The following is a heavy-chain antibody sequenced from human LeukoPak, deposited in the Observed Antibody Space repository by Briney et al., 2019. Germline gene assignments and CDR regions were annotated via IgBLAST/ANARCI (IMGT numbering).Heavy chain of an antibody. CDR2: IYYSGST. Sequence: PSETLSLTCTVSGGSISSYYWSWIRQPPGKGLEWIGYIYYSGSTNYNPSLKSRVTISVDTSKNQFSLKLSSVTAADTAVYYCARPYSSSKYNYYYYMDVWGKGTTVTVSS. CDR1: GGSISSYY. D-gene: IGHD6-6*01. CDR3: ARPYSSSKYNYYYYMDV. J-gene: IGHJ6*03. V-gene: IGHV4-59*01.